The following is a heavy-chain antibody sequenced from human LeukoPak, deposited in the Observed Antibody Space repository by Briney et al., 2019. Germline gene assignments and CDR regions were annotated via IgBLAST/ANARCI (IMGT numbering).Heavy chain of an antibody. V-gene: IGHV3-48*03. CDR2: ITSSGSTT. J-gene: IGHJ5*02. D-gene: IGHD3-22*01. CDR1: GFTFSSYE. CDR3: ARDDYDSSGYYMYNWFDP. Sequence: GGSLRLSCAASGFTFSSYEMNWVRQAPGKGLEWVSYITSSGSTTHYADSVKGRFTISRDNAENSLYLQMNSLRAEDTAVYYCARDDYDSSGYYMYNWFDPWGQGTLVTVSS.